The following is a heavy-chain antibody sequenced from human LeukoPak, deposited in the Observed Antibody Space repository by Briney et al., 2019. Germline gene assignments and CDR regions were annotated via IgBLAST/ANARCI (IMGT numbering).Heavy chain of an antibody. CDR1: LDSLSYYA. CDR2: IIPIFATT. J-gene: IGHJ3*02. CDR3: ATASVPGAIEGPFDALDI. Sequence: SVKVSCKPSLDSLSYYAIHSVRQTPGQGHECMGGIIPIFATTNYAQRLQGRVTITTDESTTTAYLELSSLRSEDTAVYYCATASVPGAIEGPFDALDISGQGTMVTVSS. D-gene: IGHD2-2*02. V-gene: IGHV1-69*05.